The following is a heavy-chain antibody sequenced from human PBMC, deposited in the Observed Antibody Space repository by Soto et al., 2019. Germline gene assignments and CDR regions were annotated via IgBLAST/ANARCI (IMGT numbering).Heavy chain of an antibody. D-gene: IGHD3-10*01. CDR2: INHSGST. CDR1: GGSFSGYY. J-gene: IGHJ5*02. V-gene: IGHV4-34*01. CDR3: ARGGLHRITMVRGVIITSNWFDP. Sequence: SETLSLTCAVYGGSFSGYYWSWIRQPPGKGLEWIGEINHSGSTNYNPSLKSRVTISVDTSKNQFSLKLSSVTAADTAVYYCARGGLHRITMVRGVIITSNWFDPWGQGTLVTVSS.